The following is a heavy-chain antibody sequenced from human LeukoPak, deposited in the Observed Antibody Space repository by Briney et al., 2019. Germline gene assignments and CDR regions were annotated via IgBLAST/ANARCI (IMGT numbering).Heavy chain of an antibody. Sequence: PGGSLRLSCAASGFTFSSYAMHWVRQAPGKGLEWVAFIRYDGSNKYYADSVKGRFTISRDNSKNTLYLQMNSLRAEDTAVYYCAKDLGSGHYMDVWGKGTTVTISS. J-gene: IGHJ6*03. CDR1: GFTFSSYA. D-gene: IGHD3-10*01. V-gene: IGHV3-30*02. CDR3: AKDLGSGHYMDV. CDR2: IRYDGSNK.